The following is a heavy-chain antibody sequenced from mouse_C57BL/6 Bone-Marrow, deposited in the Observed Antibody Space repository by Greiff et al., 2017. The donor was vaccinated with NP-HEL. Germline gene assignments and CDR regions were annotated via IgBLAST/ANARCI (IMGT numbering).Heavy chain of an antibody. J-gene: IGHJ3*01. D-gene: IGHD1-1*01. Sequence: EVMLVESGGGLVKPGGSLKLSCAASGFTFSDYGMHWVRQAPEKGLEWVAYISSGSSTIYYADTVKGRFTISRDNAKNTLFLQMTILRSEDTAMYYCVRRDYSGSSFGFAFWGQGTLVTVSA. CDR2: ISSGSSTI. CDR1: GFTFSDYG. CDR3: VRRDYSGSSFGFAF. V-gene: IGHV5-17*01.